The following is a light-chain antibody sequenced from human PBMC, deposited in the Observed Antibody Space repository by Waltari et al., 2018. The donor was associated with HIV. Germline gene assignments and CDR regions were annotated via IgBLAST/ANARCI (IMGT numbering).Light chain of an antibody. CDR3: QQYYNSPLS. J-gene: IGKJ2*03. CDR2: GAS. V-gene: IGKV1-NL1*01. Sequence: DIQMTQSPSSLSASVGDRVTLTCRASRDIVSSLAWYQQKPGKPPKLLVYGASKLPSGVPSRFSGSGSGTTYTLIIGCLQADDFATYFCQQYYNSPLSFGQGTKVEMK. CDR1: RDIVSS.